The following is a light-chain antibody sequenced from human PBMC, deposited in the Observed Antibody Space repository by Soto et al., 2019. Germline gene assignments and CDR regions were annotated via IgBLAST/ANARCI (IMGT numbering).Light chain of an antibody. CDR1: QSVSNNY. Sequence: EIVLTQSPGTLSLSPGERTTLSFRTSQSVSNNYLAWHQQKPAQPPRLLIYGASNRDTGIPDRFSGSGSGTDFTLTISRLEPEDFAVYYCQQYGSSGTFGQGTKVDI. V-gene: IGKV3-20*01. J-gene: IGKJ1*01. CDR3: QQYGSSGT. CDR2: GAS.